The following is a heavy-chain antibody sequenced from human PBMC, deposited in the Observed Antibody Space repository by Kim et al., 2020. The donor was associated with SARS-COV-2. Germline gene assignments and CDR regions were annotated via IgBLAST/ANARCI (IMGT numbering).Heavy chain of an antibody. Sequence: GGSLRLSCAAPGFPFSSFGMHWVRQAPGKGLEWVAVIWYDGSNKYYADSVKGRFTISRDNSKNTLYLQMNSLRAEDTAVYYCARDFLLRYFDWVRPGSTPPSYYYYYGMDVWGQGTTVTVSS. CDR1: GFPFSSFG. V-gene: IGHV3-33*01. D-gene: IGHD3-9*01. CDR2: IWYDGSNK. J-gene: IGHJ6*02. CDR3: ARDFLLRYFDWVRPGSTPPSYYYYYGMDV.